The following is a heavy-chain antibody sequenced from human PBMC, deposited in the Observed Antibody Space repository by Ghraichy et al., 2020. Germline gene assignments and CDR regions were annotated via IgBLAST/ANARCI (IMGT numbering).Heavy chain of an antibody. CDR2: IYSSGST. CDR1: GFTVNSNH. V-gene: IGHV3-53*01. CDR3: ARRTSIAHYYMDV. Sequence: GGSLRLSCAASGFTVNSNHMSWVRQAPGKGLEWVSVIYSSGSTNYADSVKGRFTISRDNSKNTLYLQMNSLRAEDTAVYYCARRTSIAHYYMDVWGKGTTVTVSS. D-gene: IGHD6-6*01. J-gene: IGHJ6*03.